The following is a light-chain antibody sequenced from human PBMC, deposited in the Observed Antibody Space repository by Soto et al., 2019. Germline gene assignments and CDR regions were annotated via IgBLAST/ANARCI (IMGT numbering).Light chain of an antibody. V-gene: IGLV1-47*01. Sequence: QLVLTQPTSVSGTPGQRVTISCSGSRSNIENNFIYWYRQLPGTAPKLLIYRNNQRPSGVSDRFSGSKSGTSASLAISGLRSEDEAEYHCATWYDSLTGLVVFGGGTKLTVL. CDR2: RNN. J-gene: IGLJ2*01. CDR3: ATWYDSLTGLVV. CDR1: RSNIENNF.